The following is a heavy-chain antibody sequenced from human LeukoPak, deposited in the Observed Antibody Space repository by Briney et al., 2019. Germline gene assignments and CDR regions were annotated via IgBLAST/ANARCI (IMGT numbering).Heavy chain of an antibody. CDR1: GGSFSGYY. Sequence: PSETLSLTCAVYGGSFSGYYWSWIRQPPGKGLEWIGEINHSGSTNYNPSLKSRVTISVDTSKNQFSLKLSSVTAADTAVYYCARGVLYYDYVWGSYRSNWFDPWGQGTLVTVSS. CDR2: INHSGST. D-gene: IGHD3-16*02. V-gene: IGHV4-34*01. CDR3: ARGVLYYDYVWGSYRSNWFDP. J-gene: IGHJ5*02.